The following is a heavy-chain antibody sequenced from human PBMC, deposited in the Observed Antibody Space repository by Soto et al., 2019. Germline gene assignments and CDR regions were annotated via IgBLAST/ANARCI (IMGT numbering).Heavy chain of an antibody. CDR2: IYYSGST. CDR1: GGSISSGDYY. V-gene: IGHV4-30-4*01. Sequence: QVQLQESGPGLVKPSQTLSLTCTVSGGSISSGDYYWSWIRQPPGKGLEWIGYIYYSGSTYYRPSLKSRVTISVDTSKNQYSLKLSSVTAADTAVYYCARERPDGARLDPWGQGTLVTVSS. J-gene: IGHJ5*02. D-gene: IGHD6-6*01. CDR3: ARERPDGARLDP.